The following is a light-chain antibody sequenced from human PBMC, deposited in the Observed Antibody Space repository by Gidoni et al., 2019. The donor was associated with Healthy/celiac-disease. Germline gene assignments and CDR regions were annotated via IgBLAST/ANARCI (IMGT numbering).Light chain of an antibody. CDR2: GAS. V-gene: IGKV3-20*01. Sequence: EIVLTQSPGTLSLSPGERATLSCRASQSVSSSYLAWYQQKPGQAPRLLIYGASSRATGIPDRFSGSGSGTDFTLTISRLEPEDFAVYDCQQYGSSPPLTFGGGPRWRSN. J-gene: IGKJ4*01. CDR1: QSVSSSY. CDR3: QQYGSSPPLT.